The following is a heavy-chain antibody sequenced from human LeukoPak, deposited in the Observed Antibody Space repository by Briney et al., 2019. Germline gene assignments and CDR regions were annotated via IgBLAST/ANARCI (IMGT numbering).Heavy chain of an antibody. D-gene: IGHD3-10*02. J-gene: IGHJ6*04. CDR3: AELGITMIGGV. CDR1: GGSISSYY. Sequence: PSETLSLTCTVSGGSISSYYWSWIRQPAGKGLEWIGRIYISGSGSTNYNPSLKSRVTMSVDTSKNQFSPKLSSVTAEDTAVYYCAELGITMIGGVWGKGTTVTISS. CDR2: IYISGSGST. V-gene: IGHV4-4*07.